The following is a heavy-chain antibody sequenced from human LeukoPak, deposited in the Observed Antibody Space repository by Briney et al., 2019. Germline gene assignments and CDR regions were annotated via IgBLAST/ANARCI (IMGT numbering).Heavy chain of an antibody. CDR2: IYHSGST. D-gene: IGHD3-22*01. CDR3: ARVRYYDSSGYNWFDP. J-gene: IGHJ5*02. V-gene: IGHV4-30-2*01. Sequence: PSETLSLTCAVSGGSISSGGYSWSWIRQPPGKGLEWIGYIYHSGSTYYNPSLKSRVTISVDRSKNQFSLKLSSVTAADTAVYYCARVRYYDSSGYNWFDPWGQGTLVTVSS. CDR1: GGSISSGGYS.